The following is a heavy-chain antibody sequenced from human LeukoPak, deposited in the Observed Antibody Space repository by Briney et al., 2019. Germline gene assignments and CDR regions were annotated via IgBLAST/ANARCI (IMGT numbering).Heavy chain of an antibody. CDR3: VRDPVDY. V-gene: IGHV3-7*01. J-gene: IGHJ4*02. CDR1: GFTFTNYW. CDR2: IKQDASDK. Sequence: PGGSLRLSCAASGFTFTNYWMSWVRQAPGKGLKWVASIKQDASDKYYVDSVKGRFTISRDNAKKSLFLQMISLRAEDTALYYCVRDPVDYWGQGILVTVSS.